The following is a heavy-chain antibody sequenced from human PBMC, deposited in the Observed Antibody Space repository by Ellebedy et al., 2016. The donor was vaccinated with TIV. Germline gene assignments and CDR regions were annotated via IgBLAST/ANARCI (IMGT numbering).Heavy chain of an antibody. CDR1: GFTFSTYS. V-gene: IGHV3-48*01. CDR3: ARDPMTLARGMDV. Sequence: GESLKISCAASGFTFSTYSMNWVRQAPGKGLEWVSCISHNSSTKYYADSVKGRFTISRDNAKNSLYLQMNSLRAEDTAVYYCARDPMTLARGMDVWGHGTSVTVSS. D-gene: IGHD3/OR15-3a*01. CDR2: ISHNSSTK. J-gene: IGHJ6*02.